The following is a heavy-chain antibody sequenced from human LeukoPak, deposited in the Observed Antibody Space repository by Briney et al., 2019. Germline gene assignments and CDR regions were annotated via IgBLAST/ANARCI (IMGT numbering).Heavy chain of an antibody. D-gene: IGHD6-13*01. CDR3: ARLPRPNSSSWYQASARIGYYFDY. J-gene: IGHJ4*02. Sequence: SETLSLTCTVSGGSISSYYWSWIGQPPGKGLEWIGNIYYSGSTNYNPSLKSRVTISVDTSKNQFSLKLSSVTAADTAVYYCARLPRPNSSSWYQASARIGYYFDYWGQGTLVTVSS. CDR2: IYYSGST. V-gene: IGHV4-59*08. CDR1: GGSISSYY.